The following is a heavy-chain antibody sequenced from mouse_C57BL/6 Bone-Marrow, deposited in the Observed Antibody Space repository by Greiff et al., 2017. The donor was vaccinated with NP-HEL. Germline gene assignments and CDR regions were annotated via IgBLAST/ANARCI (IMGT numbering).Heavy chain of an antibody. CDR3: ASESFITTLDPYYFDY. J-gene: IGHJ2*01. CDR1: GYTFTSYD. D-gene: IGHD1-1*01. Sequence: QVHVKQSGPELVKPGASVKLSCKASGYTFTSYDINWVKQRPGQGLEWIGWIYPRDGSTKYNEKFKGKATLTVDKSSSTAYLELNSLTSEDSAVYFCASESFITTLDPYYFDYWCQGTTLTVSS. V-gene: IGHV1-85*01. CDR2: IYPRDGST.